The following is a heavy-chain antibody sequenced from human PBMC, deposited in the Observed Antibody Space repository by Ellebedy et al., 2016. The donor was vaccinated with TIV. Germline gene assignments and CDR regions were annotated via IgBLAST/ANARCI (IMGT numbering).Heavy chain of an antibody. CDR1: GDPINSYF. Sequence: ESLKISCTVSGDPINSYFWAWIRQPPGKGLEWIGYIYYNGRANYRPSLKSRVTISIDTSRNQFSLRLTSVTAADTAVYYCARLYAPIDYWGPGTLVIVSS. CDR3: ARLYAPIDY. V-gene: IGHV4-59*08. J-gene: IGHJ4*02. CDR2: IYYNGRA. D-gene: IGHD2-8*01.